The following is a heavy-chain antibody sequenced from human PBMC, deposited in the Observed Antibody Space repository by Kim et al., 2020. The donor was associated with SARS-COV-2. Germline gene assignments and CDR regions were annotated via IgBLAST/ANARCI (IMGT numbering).Heavy chain of an antibody. V-gene: IGHV1-3*01. J-gene: IGHJ6*02. D-gene: IGHD2-21*01. Sequence: ASVKVSCKASGHTFTTYAMQWVRQAPGQGLEWMGWINPTRGNTKYSDTFQGRVTITRDTSARTAYMELSSLRPEDTAVYYCARSVAIMPPGMDVWGQGTTVTVSS. CDR3: ARSVAIMPPGMDV. CDR1: GHTFTTYA. CDR2: INPTRGNT.